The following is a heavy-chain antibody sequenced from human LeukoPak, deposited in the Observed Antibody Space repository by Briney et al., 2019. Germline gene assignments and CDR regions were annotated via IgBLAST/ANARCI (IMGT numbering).Heavy chain of an antibody. CDR3: ARMGVRDIGDY. Sequence: PGGSLRLSCVASGFTVSSNYMSWVRQAPGKGLEWVSVIYSGGSTYYADSVKGRFTTSRDISKNTLYLQMNSLRAEDTAVYYCARMGVRDIGDYWGQGTLVTVSS. D-gene: IGHD2-15*01. CDR1: GFTVSSNY. CDR2: IYSGGST. V-gene: IGHV3-53*01. J-gene: IGHJ4*02.